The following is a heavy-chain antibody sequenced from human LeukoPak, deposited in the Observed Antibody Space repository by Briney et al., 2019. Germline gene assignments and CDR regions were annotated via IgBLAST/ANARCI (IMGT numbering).Heavy chain of an antibody. CDR1: GYSISNGYY. J-gene: IGHJ5*02. Sequence: SETLSLTCTVSGYSISNGYYWGWIRQSPGKGLEWIGYIYYTGSTSYNPSLKSRVTMSLDASKNQFSLELNSVTPADTAVYYCARGENYWPQWWFDPWGRGTLVSVSS. D-gene: IGHD1-7*01. V-gene: IGHV4-59*01. CDR2: IYYTGST. CDR3: ARGENYWPQWWFDP.